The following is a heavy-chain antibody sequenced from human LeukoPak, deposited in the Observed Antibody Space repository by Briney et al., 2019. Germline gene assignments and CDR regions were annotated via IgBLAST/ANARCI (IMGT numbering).Heavy chain of an antibody. J-gene: IGHJ6*03. CDR2: ISSSGSTI. CDR1: GFTFSSYE. D-gene: IGHD2-15*01. CDR3: ARGDKVVAADYYYYMDV. Sequence: TGGSLRLSCAASGFTFSSYEMNWVRQAPGKGLEWVSYISSSGSTIYYADSVKGRFTISRDHAKNSLYLQMNSLRAEDTAVYYCARGDKVVAADYYYYMDVWGKGTTVTISS. V-gene: IGHV3-48*03.